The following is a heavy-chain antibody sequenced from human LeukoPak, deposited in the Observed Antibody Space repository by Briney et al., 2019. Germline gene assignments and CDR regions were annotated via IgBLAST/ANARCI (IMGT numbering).Heavy chain of an antibody. CDR2: ISSSSSYI. D-gene: IGHD5-18*01. Sequence: GGSLRLSCAASGFTFSSYSMNWVRQAPGEGLEWVSSISSSSSYIYYADSVKGRFTISRDNAKNSLYLQMNSLRAEDTAVYYCARARYSYGTVGYWGQGTLVTVSS. CDR3: ARARYSYGTVGY. J-gene: IGHJ4*02. V-gene: IGHV3-21*01. CDR1: GFTFSSYS.